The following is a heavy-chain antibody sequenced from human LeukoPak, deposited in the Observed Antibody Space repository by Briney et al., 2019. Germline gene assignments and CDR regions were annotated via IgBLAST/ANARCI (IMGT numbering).Heavy chain of an antibody. CDR3: TRGGSIAVVVAPAPNPFDI. Sequence: AASVRVSCKASGYTFTSSYIHWVRQAPGQGLEWMGKINPSGGSTNYAQKFQGRVTMTRDTSTSTVYLELSSLRSDDTAVYYCTRGGSIAVVVAPAPNPFDIWGQGTLVTVSS. J-gene: IGHJ3*02. CDR1: GYTFTSSY. V-gene: IGHV1-46*01. D-gene: IGHD2-15*01. CDR2: INPSGGST.